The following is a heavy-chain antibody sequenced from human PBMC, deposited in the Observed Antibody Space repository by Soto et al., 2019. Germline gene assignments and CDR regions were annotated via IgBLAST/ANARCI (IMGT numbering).Heavy chain of an antibody. V-gene: IGHV1-2*04. Sequence: ASVKVSCKASGYTFTGYYMHWVRQAPGQGLEWMGWINPNSGGTNYAQKFQGWVTMTRDTSISTAYMELSRLRSDDTAVYYCARDPRYSSLGYYYYGMDVSGQGTTVTVSS. D-gene: IGHD6-13*01. CDR1: GYTFTGYY. CDR2: INPNSGGT. J-gene: IGHJ6*02. CDR3: ARDPRYSSLGYYYYGMDV.